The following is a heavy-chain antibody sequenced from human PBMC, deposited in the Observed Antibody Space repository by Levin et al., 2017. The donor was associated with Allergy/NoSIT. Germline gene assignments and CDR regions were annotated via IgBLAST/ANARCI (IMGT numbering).Heavy chain of an antibody. V-gene: IGHV4-59*01. Sequence: SETLSLTCTVSGGSISSYYWSWIRQPPGKGLEWIGYIYYSGSTNYNPSLKSRVTISVDTSKNQFSLKLTSVTAADTAVYYCARVYRKRAVADVDLGKYDFDSWGQGTLVTVSS. CDR1: GGSISSYY. CDR3: ARVYRKRAVADVDLGKYDFDS. J-gene: IGHJ4*02. D-gene: IGHD6-19*01. CDR2: IYYSGST.